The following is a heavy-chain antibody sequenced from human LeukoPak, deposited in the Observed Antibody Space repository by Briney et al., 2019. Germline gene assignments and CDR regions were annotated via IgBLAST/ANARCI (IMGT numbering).Heavy chain of an antibody. CDR2: ISSSSSTI. V-gene: IGHV3-48*01. J-gene: IGHJ4*02. D-gene: IGHD3-22*01. CDR1: GXXXXSXS. CDR3: ASLTYYYDSSGYYNFDY. Sequence: RLXXXXXGXXXXSXSMXWVRQAPGKGLEWVSYISSSSSTIYYADSVKGRFTISRDNAKNSLYLQMNSLRAEDTAVYYCASLTYYYDSSGYYNFDYWGQGTLVTVSS.